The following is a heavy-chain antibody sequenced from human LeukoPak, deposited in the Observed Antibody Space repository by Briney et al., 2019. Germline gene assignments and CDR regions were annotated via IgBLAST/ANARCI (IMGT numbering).Heavy chain of an antibody. Sequence: GGSLRLSCAASGFTFVDYAMHWVRQAPGKGLEWVSGISWDSGSIGYADSVKGRFTISRDNAKNSLYLQMNRLRAEDTALYYCAKDLGGWDNAFDIWGQGTMVTVSS. D-gene: IGHD6-19*01. CDR3: AKDLGGWDNAFDI. CDR1: GFTFVDYA. CDR2: ISWDSGSI. J-gene: IGHJ3*02. V-gene: IGHV3-9*01.